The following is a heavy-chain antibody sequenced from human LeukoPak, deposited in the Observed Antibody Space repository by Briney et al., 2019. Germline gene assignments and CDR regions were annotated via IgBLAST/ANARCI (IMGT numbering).Heavy chain of an antibody. CDR2: IIPIFGTA. CDR1: GGTFSSYA. CDR3: AGTPVLMVYATFDY. D-gene: IGHD2-8*01. Sequence: SVKVSCKASGGTFSSYAISWVRQAPGQGLEWMGGIIPIFGTANYAQKFQGRVTITTDESTSTAYMELSSLRSEYTAVYYCAGTPVLMVYATFDYWGQGTLVTVSS. J-gene: IGHJ4*02. V-gene: IGHV1-69*05.